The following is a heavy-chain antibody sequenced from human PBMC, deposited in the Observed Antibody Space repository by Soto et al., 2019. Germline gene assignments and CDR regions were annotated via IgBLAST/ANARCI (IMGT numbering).Heavy chain of an antibody. D-gene: IGHD3-10*01. CDR3: ARAGFGWFGEFPAEYYYYYGMDV. CDR2: IYHSGST. CDR1: GYSISSGYY. V-gene: IGHV4-38-2*02. Sequence: SETLSLTCTVSGYSISSGYYWGWIRQPPGKGLEWIGSIYHSGSTYYNPSLKSRVTISVDTSKNQFSLKLSSVTAADTAVYYCARAGFGWFGEFPAEYYYYYGMDVWGQGTTVTVSS. J-gene: IGHJ6*02.